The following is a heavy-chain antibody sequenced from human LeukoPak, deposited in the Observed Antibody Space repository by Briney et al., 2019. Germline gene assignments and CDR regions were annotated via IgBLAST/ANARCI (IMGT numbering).Heavy chain of an antibody. J-gene: IGHJ5*02. Sequence: VASVKVSCKASGYTFTGYYMHWVRQAPGQGLEWMGWINPNSGGTNYAQKFQGRVTMTRDTSISTAYMELSRLRSDDTAVYYCARGGEWELGPTKFDPWGQGTPVTVSS. V-gene: IGHV1-2*02. CDR1: GYTFTGYY. CDR3: ARGGEWELGPTKFDP. D-gene: IGHD1-26*01. CDR2: INPNSGGT.